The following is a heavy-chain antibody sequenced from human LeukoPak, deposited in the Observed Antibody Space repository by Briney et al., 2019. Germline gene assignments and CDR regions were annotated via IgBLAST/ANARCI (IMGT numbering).Heavy chain of an antibody. Sequence: PSETLSLTCTVSGDSISNYYWSWIRQSAGKGLEWIGRIHTSGTANYNPPLKSRVSISTDRSKNQVYLKLSSVTAADTAVYYCARDYHESTGYSFDSWGQGSLVSVSS. CDR2: IHTSGTA. CDR1: GDSISNYY. D-gene: IGHD3-22*01. CDR3: ARDYHESTGYSFDS. V-gene: IGHV4-4*07. J-gene: IGHJ4*02.